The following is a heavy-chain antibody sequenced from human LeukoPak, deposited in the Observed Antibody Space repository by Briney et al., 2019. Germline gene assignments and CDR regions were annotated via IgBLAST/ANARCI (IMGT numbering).Heavy chain of an antibody. CDR2: FIPTLDLA. D-gene: IGHD3-3*01. J-gene: IGHJ3*02. CDR1: EDVFNKYA. Sequence: APVKVSCKASEDVFNKYAVSWVRQAPGQGFEWLGRFIPTLDLAKYAPKFQGRVSLSADTSTKTAYMGLSSLRSDDTAVYYCARHRFGVGHDSFNIWGQGTLVTVSS. CDR3: ARHRFGVGHDSFNI. V-gene: IGHV1-69*04.